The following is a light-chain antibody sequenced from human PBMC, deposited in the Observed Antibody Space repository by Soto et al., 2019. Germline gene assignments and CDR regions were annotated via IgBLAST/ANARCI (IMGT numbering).Light chain of an antibody. CDR2: QAS. V-gene: IGKV1-5*03. Sequence: DIPMTQSPSTLSASVGDRVTITCRPVRILVVPWPGISRNQAKAPKVLIYQASSLDSGVPSRFSGSGSGTEFTLTINTLQPDDFATYYCQQYEYYWTFGQGTKVDIK. J-gene: IGKJ1*01. CDR3: QQYEYYWT. CDR1: RILVVP.